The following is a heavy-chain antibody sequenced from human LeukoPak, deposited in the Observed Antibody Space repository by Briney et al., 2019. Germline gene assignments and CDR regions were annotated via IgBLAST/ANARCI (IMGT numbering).Heavy chain of an antibody. D-gene: IGHD2-2*01. Sequence: SVKVSCKASGGTFISYAISWVRQAPGQGLEWMGGILPIFGTANYAQKFQGRVTITADESTSTAYMALSSLRSEDTAVYYCARPSLVVPAAPQPYYYYYGMDVWGQGTTVTVSS. CDR3: ARPSLVVPAAPQPYYYYYGMDV. CDR2: ILPIFGTA. CDR1: GGTFISYA. V-gene: IGHV1-69*13. J-gene: IGHJ6*02.